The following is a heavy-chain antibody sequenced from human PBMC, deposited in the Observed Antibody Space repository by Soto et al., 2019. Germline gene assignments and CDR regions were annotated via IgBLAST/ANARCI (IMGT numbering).Heavy chain of an antibody. CDR1: GFTLSNYG. J-gene: IGHJ4*02. CDR3: AKPSVKWLVFRDYFDH. CDR2: ISYDGIDK. Sequence: QVQLGESGGGVVQPGRSMRLSCAVSGFTLSNYGMHWARQAPGKGLEWVAVISYDGIDKFYADSVKGRFTISRDNSKNTLYLHMSSLRTEDTAVYFCAKPSVKWLVFRDYFDHWGQGTLVTVSS. V-gene: IGHV3-30*18. D-gene: IGHD6-19*01.